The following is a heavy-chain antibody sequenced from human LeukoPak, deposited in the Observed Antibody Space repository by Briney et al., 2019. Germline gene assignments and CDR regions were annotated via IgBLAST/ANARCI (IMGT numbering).Heavy chain of an antibody. V-gene: IGHV1-18*01. CDR1: RYAFTRIS. CDR3: GSASSHYHDAFDI. J-gene: IGHJ3*02. CDR2: ISLYNGNT. D-gene: IGHD6-13*01. Sequence: GASVKVSCKASRYAFTRISIRWVRHAPGQGLEWMGWISLYNGNTNYAQNFQGRVTMTRDTSTTTVSMELRSLRSDDTSVYYCGSASSHYHDAFDIWGQGTMVTVSS.